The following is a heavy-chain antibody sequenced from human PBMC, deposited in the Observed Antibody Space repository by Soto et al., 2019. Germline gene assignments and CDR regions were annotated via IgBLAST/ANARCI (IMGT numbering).Heavy chain of an antibody. J-gene: IGHJ4*02. CDR1: GFTFSSYA. CDR2: ISYDGSNK. D-gene: IGHD6-19*01. Sequence: GGSLRLSCAASGFTFSSYAMHWVRQAPGKGLEWVAVISYDGSNKYYADSVKGRFNISRDNSKNTMYLQMNSLRDEDTAVYYCARDSLLGKIAVAGNFDYWGQGTLVTVSS. CDR3: ARDSLLGKIAVAGNFDY. V-gene: IGHV3-30-3*01.